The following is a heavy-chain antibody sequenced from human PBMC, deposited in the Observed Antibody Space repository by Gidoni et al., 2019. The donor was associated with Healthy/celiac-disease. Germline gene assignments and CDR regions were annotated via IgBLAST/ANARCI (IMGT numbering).Heavy chain of an antibody. CDR3: AKDQPVVVAATGGHYFDY. J-gene: IGHJ4*02. CDR1: GFTFSSYA. V-gene: IGHV3-23*01. CDR2: ISGSGGST. D-gene: IGHD2-15*01. Sequence: EVQLLESGGGLVPPGGSVRLSCAAPGFTFSSYAMSWVRQAPGKGLEWVSAISGSGGSTYYADSVKGRFTISRDNSKNTLYLQMNSLRAEDTAVYYCAKDQPVVVAATGGHYFDYWGQGTLVTVSS.